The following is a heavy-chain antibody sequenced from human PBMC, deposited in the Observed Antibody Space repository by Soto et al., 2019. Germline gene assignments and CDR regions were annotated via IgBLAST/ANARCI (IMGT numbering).Heavy chain of an antibody. Sequence: QVQLVESGGGVVQPGRSLRLSCAASGFTFSSYGMHWVRQAPGKGLEWVAVISYDGSNKYYADSVKGRFTISRDNSKNTLYLQMNSLRAEDTAVYYCAKPKYYDILTGPHYWGQGTLVTVSS. CDR2: ISYDGSNK. CDR3: AKPKYYDILTGPHY. J-gene: IGHJ4*02. CDR1: GFTFSSYG. V-gene: IGHV3-30*18. D-gene: IGHD3-9*01.